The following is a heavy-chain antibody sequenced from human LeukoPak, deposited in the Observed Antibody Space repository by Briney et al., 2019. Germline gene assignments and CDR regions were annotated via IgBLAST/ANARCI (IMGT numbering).Heavy chain of an antibody. V-gene: IGHV3-48*03. CDR1: GFTFSSYE. J-gene: IGHJ4*02. CDR2: ISSSGSTI. CDR3: ANTHSRVTMVRGAL. Sequence: PGGSLRLSCAASGFTFSSYEMNWVRQAPGKGLEWVSYISSSGSTIYYADSVKGRFTISRDNAKNSLYLQMNSLRAEDTAVYYCANTHSRVTMVRGALWGQGTLVTVSS. D-gene: IGHD3-10*01.